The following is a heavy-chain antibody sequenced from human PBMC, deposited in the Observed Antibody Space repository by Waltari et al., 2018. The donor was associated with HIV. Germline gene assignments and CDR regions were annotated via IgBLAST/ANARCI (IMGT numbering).Heavy chain of an antibody. Sequence: EVQLVESGGGLVQHGGSLRLYCAAPELTFNKSWKSWLRQAPGKGLEWFANIKQDETEKYYVASVTGRFTLTRDNTKYSLFLQMNSLRAEDTAVYYCAREALYDSSGYYFDYWGQGTLVTVSS. CDR2: IKQDETEK. J-gene: IGHJ4*02. D-gene: IGHD3-22*01. V-gene: IGHV3-7*01. CDR1: ELTFNKSW. CDR3: AREALYDSSGYYFDY.